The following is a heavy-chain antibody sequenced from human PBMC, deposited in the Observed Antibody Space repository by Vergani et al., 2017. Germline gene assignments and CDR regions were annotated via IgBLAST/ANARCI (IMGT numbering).Heavy chain of an antibody. Sequence: QVQLQASGPGRVKPSQTLSLTCTMSGGSISAGYYFWSWIRQPAGKGLEWLGHISASGNASHSPSLKTLVSMSVDTSTNQFSLTVTSVTAADTAIYFCARRSGGYCGSKVHPLRTAFDVWGHGTVVTVSS. V-gene: IGHV4-61*02. CDR3: ARRSGGYCGSKVHPLRTAFDV. J-gene: IGHJ3*01. D-gene: IGHD2-2*01. CDR1: GGSISAGYYF. CDR2: ISASGNA.